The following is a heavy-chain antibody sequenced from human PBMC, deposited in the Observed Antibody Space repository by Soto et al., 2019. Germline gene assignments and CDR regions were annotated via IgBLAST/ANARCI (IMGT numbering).Heavy chain of an antibody. J-gene: IGHJ6*02. Sequence: SETLSLTCTVSGGSISSSSYYWGWIRQPPGKGLEWIGSIFYSGSTYYNPSLKSRVTISVDTSKNQFSLKLSSVTAADTAVYYCAREGLTGTIGLYYYGMDVWGQGTTVT. CDR3: AREGLTGTIGLYYYGMDV. CDR1: GGSISSSSYY. CDR2: IFYSGST. V-gene: IGHV4-39*02. D-gene: IGHD1-7*01.